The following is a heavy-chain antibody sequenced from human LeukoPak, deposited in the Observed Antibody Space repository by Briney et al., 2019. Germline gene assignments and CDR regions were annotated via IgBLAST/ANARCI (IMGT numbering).Heavy chain of an antibody. Sequence: ASVTVSCKASGYTFTSYDINWVRQAPGQGLEWMGWMNPNSGNTGYAQKFQGRVTMTRNTSISTAYMELSSLRSEDTAVYYCARAPPRRVKRYQNWFDPWGQGTLVTVSS. CDR2: MNPNSGNT. V-gene: IGHV1-8*01. CDR3: ARAPPRRVKRYQNWFDP. J-gene: IGHJ5*02. D-gene: IGHD6-13*01. CDR1: GYTFTSYD.